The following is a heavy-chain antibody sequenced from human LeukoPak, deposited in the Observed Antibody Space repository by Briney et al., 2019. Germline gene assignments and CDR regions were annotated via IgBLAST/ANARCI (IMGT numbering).Heavy chain of an antibody. CDR1: GYTFTSYY. CDR3: ARDRTDNVMDYYYYYGMDV. J-gene: IGHJ6*02. CDR2: INPSGGST. D-gene: IGHD3-16*01. Sequence: ASVKVSRKASGYTFTSYYMHWVRQPPGQGLEWMGIINPSGGSTSYAQKFQGRVTVTRDTSTSTVYMELSSLRSEDTAVYYCARDRTDNVMDYYYYYGMDVWGQGTTVTVSS. V-gene: IGHV1-46*01.